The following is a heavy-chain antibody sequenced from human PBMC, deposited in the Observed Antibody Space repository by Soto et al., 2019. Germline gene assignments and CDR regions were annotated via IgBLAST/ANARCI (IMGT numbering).Heavy chain of an antibody. CDR2: IKQDGSEK. J-gene: IGHJ3*02. CDR3: ARDGDYYDSSGYYFRAFDI. V-gene: IGHV3-7*01. Sequence: GGSLRLSCAASGFTFSSYWMSWVRQAPGKGLEWVANIKQDGSEKYYVDSVKGRFTISRDNAKNSLYLQMNSLRAEDTAVYYCARDGDYYDSSGYYFRAFDIWGQGTMVTVSS. CDR1: GFTFSSYW. D-gene: IGHD3-22*01.